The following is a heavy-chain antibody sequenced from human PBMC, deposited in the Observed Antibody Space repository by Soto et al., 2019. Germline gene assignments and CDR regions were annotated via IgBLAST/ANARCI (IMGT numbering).Heavy chain of an antibody. V-gene: IGHV1-18*01. CDR1: GYTFTSYG. Sequence: QVQLVQSGAEVKKPGASVKVSCKASGYTFTSYGISWVRQAPGQGLEWMGWISAYNGNTNYAQKLQGRVTMTTDTSTSTAYMELRSLRSDDTAVYYCARDVSWHYDFWSCYSIDAFDIWGQGTMVTVSS. CDR2: ISAYNGNT. CDR3: ARDVSWHYDFWSCYSIDAFDI. D-gene: IGHD3-3*01. J-gene: IGHJ3*02.